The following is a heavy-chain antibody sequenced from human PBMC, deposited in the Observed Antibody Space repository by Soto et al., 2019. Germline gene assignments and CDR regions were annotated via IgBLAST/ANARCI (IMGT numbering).Heavy chain of an antibody. Sequence: QITLKESGPSLVNPTQSLTLTCSFSGFSLTTTEVAVGWIRQPLGKALEWLALIYWDDDKSHSPSLKSTLTITKVTAKHQFVLTTTTVNPEDTATYFCAHSGPMATVAFDDGGQGSLFTFSS. J-gene: IGHJ4*02. D-gene: IGHD4-4*01. CDR3: AHSGPMATVAFDD. V-gene: IGHV2-5*02. CDR1: GFSLTTTEVA. CDR2: IYWDDDK.